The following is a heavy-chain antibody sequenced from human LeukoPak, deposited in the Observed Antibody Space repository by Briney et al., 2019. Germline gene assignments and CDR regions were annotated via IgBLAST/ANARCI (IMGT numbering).Heavy chain of an antibody. D-gene: IGHD3-22*01. CDR2: ISGSGGST. Sequence: GGSLRLSCAASGFTFSSYEMNWVRQAPGKGLEWVSAISGSGGSTYYADSVKGRFTISRDNSKNTLYLQMNSLRAEDAAVYYCARSLGDYYDSSGYYIHWGQGTLVTVS. V-gene: IGHV3-23*01. CDR1: GFTFSSYE. J-gene: IGHJ4*02. CDR3: ARSLGDYYDSSGYYIH.